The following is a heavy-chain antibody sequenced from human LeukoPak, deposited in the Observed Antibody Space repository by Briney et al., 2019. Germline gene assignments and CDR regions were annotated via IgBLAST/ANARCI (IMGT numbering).Heavy chain of an antibody. Sequence: GGSLRLSCAASGFTVSSNSMSWVRQSPGEGLEWGSFIYSGGSTYYSYSVKGRFTISRGNSKNTLYLQMNSMRAEDTAVYYCAKDLHYCSGGSCYSGWFDPWGQGTLVTVSS. CDR1: GFTVSSNS. CDR3: AKDLHYCSGGSCYSGWFDP. D-gene: IGHD2-15*01. CDR2: IYSGGST. V-gene: IGHV3-53*01. J-gene: IGHJ5*02.